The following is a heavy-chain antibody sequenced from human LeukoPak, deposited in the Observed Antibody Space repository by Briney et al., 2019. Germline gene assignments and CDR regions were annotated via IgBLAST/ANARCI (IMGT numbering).Heavy chain of an antibody. J-gene: IGHJ4*02. V-gene: IGHV1-2*02. D-gene: IGHD3-22*01. CDR2: INPNSGGT. Sequence: ASVKVSCKASGYTFTGYYMHWVRQAPGQGLEWMGWINPNSGGTNYAQKFQGRVTMTRDTSISTAYMELSRLRSDDTAVYYCARVRSGYYYDSSGYSFDYWGQGTLVTVSS. CDR3: ARVRSGYYYDSSGYSFDY. CDR1: GYTFTGYY.